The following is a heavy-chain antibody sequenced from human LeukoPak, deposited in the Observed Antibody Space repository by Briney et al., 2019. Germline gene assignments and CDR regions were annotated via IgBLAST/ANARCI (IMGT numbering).Heavy chain of an antibody. CDR2: IYYSGNT. CDR3: ASGQPPYNGYYTSMLST. CDR1: GGSISSSSYY. Sequence: PSETPSLTCTVSGGSISSSSYYWGWVRPAPGKGLEWIGSIYYSGNTYYNPSLKSRVTISVDTSKNHFSLNLNSVTAADTAVYYCASGQPPYNGYYTSMLSTWGQGTLVTVSS. D-gene: IGHD5-12*01. V-gene: IGHV4-39*02. J-gene: IGHJ4*02.